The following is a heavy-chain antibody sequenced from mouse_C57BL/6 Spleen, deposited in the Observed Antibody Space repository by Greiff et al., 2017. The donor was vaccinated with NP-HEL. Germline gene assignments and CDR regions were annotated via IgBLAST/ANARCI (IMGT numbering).Heavy chain of an antibody. D-gene: IGHD5-1*01. Sequence: QVQLQQPGAELVKPGASVKLSCKASGYTFTSYWMHWVKQRPGQGLEWIGMIHPNSGSTNYNEKFKSKATLTVDKSSSTAYMQLSSLTSEDSAVYYCARYLRGGAMDYWGQGTSVTVSS. CDR1: GYTFTSYW. J-gene: IGHJ4*01. CDR3: ARYLRGGAMDY. V-gene: IGHV1-64*01. CDR2: IHPNSGST.